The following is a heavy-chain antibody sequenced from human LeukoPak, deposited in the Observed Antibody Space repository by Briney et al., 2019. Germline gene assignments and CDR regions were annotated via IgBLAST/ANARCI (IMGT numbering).Heavy chain of an antibody. CDR2: INPNRSTN. J-gene: IGHJ4*02. CDR1: GYTFTGYY. CDR3: ARDASPIIVVVPAASMGY. V-gene: IGHV1-2*02. Sequence: VASVKVSCKAYGYTFTGYYMHWVRQPPGQGLEWMGGINPNRSTNNNAQKIQGGITIAKTTSISTAYMQLSRLGSDDTAEYCWARDASPIIVVVPAASMGYWGQGTLVTVSS. D-gene: IGHD2-2*01.